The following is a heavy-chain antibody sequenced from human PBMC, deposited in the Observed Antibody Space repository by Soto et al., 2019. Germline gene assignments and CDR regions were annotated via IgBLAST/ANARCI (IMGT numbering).Heavy chain of an antibody. V-gene: IGHV1-69*01. CDR2: IIPIFGTA. J-gene: IGHJ6*02. CDR3: ARADYGDYVWDYYYYGMDV. CDR1: GGTFSSYA. D-gene: IGHD4-17*01. Sequence: ASVKVSCKAFGGTFSSYAISWVRQAPGQGLEWMGGIIPIFGTANYAQKFQGRVTITADESTSTAYMELSSLRSEDTAVYYCARADYGDYVWDYYYYGMDVWGQGTTVTVSS.